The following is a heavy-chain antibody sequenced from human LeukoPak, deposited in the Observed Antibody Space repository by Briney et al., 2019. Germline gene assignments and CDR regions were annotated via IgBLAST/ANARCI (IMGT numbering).Heavy chain of an antibody. CDR2: IFGSGGSP. J-gene: IGHJ4*02. CDR3: GKTTVGYSSGQKPAWPVDY. CDR1: GFTFGSYA. V-gene: IGHV3-23*01. D-gene: IGHD5-18*01. Sequence: GGSLRLSCEASGFTFGSYAMYWVRQAPGKGLEWVAGIFGSGGSPHYADPVKGRFTISRDNSRNTVYLQINSLRAEDTAVYYCGKTTVGYSSGQKPAWPVDYWGQGTLVTVSS.